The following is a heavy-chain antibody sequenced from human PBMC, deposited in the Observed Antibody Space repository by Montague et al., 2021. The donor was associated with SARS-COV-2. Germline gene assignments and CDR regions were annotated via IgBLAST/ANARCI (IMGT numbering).Heavy chain of an antibody. CDR1: GYTFTSYG. J-gene: IGHJ4*02. Sequence: SVKVSCKASGYTFTSYGISWVRQAPGQGLEWMGWISAYNGNTNYAQKLQGRVTMTTDTSTSTAYMELRSLRSDDTAVYYCARAYHDFWSGYYTAGSYFDYWGQGTLVTVSS. CDR3: ARAYHDFWSGYYTAGSYFDY. D-gene: IGHD3-3*01. CDR2: ISAYNGNT. V-gene: IGHV1-18*01.